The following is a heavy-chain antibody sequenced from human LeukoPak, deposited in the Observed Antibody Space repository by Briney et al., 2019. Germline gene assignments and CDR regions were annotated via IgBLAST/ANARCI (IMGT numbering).Heavy chain of an antibody. D-gene: IGHD2-2*01. CDR3: AREKVRQSGMDV. CDR1: GYTFTGYY. CDR2: INPNSGGT. V-gene: IGHV1-2*06. J-gene: IGHJ6*02. Sequence: ASVKVSCKASGYTFTGYYMHWVRQAPGQGLGWMGRINPNSGGTNYAQKFQGRVTMTRDTSISTAYMELSRLRSDDTAVYYCAREKVRQSGMDVWGQGTTVTVSS.